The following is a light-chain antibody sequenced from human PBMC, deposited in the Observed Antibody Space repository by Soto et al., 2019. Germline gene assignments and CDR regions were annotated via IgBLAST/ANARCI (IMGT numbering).Light chain of an antibody. V-gene: IGKV1-5*01. CDR2: DAS. CDR3: QQYNTYPWT. J-gene: IGKJ1*01. CDR1: QSISRL. Sequence: DIQMTQSPSTLSASVGDRVTITCRASQSISRLLAWYQQKPGKAPKLLIFDASSLESGVPSRFSGSGSGTEFTLTISSLQPDDFATYYCQQYNTYPWTFGQGTKVDI.